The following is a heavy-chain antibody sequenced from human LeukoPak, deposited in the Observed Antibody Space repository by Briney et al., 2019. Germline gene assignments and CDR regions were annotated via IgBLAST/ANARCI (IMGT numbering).Heavy chain of an antibody. CDR3: AREKLPLFGLLFVPYYFDY. D-gene: IGHD2-21*02. Sequence: ASVKVSCKASGYTFTSYGISWVRQAPGQGLEWMGWISAYNGSTNYAQKLQGRVTMTTDTSTSTAYMELRSLRSDDTAVYYCAREKLPLFGLLFVPYYFDYWGQGTLVTVSS. V-gene: IGHV1-18*01. CDR2: ISAYNGST. J-gene: IGHJ4*02. CDR1: GYTFTSYG.